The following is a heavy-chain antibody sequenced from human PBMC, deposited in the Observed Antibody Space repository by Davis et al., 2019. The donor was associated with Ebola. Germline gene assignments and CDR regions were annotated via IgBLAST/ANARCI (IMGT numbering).Heavy chain of an antibody. CDR2: IYYTGIT. CDR1: SGSINSAAYY. Sequence: SETLSLTCTASSGSINSAAYYWGWIRQSPAKGLEWIGHIYYTGITYYSPSLASRVTISVDTSKNQFSLKLSSVTAADTAVYFCARRSYSSSLIDSWGQGSLVTVST. CDR3: ARRSYSSSLIDS. D-gene: IGHD6-13*01. V-gene: IGHV4-39*01. J-gene: IGHJ4*02.